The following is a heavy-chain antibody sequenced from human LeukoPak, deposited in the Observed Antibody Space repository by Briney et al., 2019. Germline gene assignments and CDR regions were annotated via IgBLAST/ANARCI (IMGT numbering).Heavy chain of an antibody. V-gene: IGHV4-34*01. CDR1: GGSFSGYY. CDR2: INHSGST. J-gene: IGHJ4*02. Sequence: SETLSLTCAVYGGSFSGYYWSWIRQPPGKGLEWIGEINHSGSTNYNPSLKSRVTISVDTSKNQFSLKLSSVTAADTAVYYCARTPRALAMVIRYFDYWGQGTLVTVSS. CDR3: ARTPRALAMVIRYFDY. D-gene: IGHD5-18*01.